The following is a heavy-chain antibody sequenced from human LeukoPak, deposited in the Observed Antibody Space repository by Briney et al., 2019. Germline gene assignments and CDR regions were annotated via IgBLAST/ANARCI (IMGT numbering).Heavy chain of an antibody. CDR2: VSAYNGNT. V-gene: IGHV1-18*01. CDR3: ARDLTGTSANWFDP. Sequence: ASVKVSCKASGYTFTSYGISWVRQAPGQGLEWMGWVSAYNGNTNYAQKLRGRVTMTTDTSTSTAYMELRSLRSDDTAVYYCARDLTGTSANWFDPWGQGTLVTVSS. D-gene: IGHD1-7*01. CDR1: GYTFTSYG. J-gene: IGHJ5*02.